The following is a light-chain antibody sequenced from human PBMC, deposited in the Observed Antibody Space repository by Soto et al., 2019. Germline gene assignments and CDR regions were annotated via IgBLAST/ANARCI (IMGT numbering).Light chain of an antibody. CDR3: GSYTSSSTYV. Sequence: QSALTQPASVSGSPGQWITISCTGTSSVVGGYNYVSWYQQHPGKAPKLIIYDVSNRPSGVSNRFSGSKSVNTASLTISGLQAEDEADYYCGSYTSSSTYVFGTGTKVTVL. CDR2: DVS. V-gene: IGLV2-14*01. J-gene: IGLJ1*01. CDR1: SSVVGGYNY.